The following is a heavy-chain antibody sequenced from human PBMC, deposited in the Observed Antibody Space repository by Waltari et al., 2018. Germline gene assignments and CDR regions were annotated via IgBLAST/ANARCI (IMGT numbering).Heavy chain of an antibody. D-gene: IGHD4-17*01. Sequence: QVQLQESGPGLVKPSETLSLTCAVSGYSISSGYYWGWIRQPPGKGLEWIGSIYHSGRTYYNPSLKSRVTISVDTSKNQCSLKLSSVTAADTAVYYCARLSTRKAPYFDYWGQGTLVTVSS. CDR1: GYSISSGYY. J-gene: IGHJ4*02. CDR2: IYHSGRT. CDR3: ARLSTRKAPYFDY. V-gene: IGHV4-38-2*01.